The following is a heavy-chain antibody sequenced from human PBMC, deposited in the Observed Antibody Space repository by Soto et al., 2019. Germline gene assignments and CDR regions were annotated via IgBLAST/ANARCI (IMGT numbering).Heavy chain of an antibody. CDR3: ARIFRGYSGYDSERTFDY. V-gene: IGHV2-70*01. CDR1: GFSLSTSGMC. CDR2: IDWDDDK. J-gene: IGHJ4*02. D-gene: IGHD5-12*01. Sequence: SGPTLVNPTQTLTLTCTFSGFSLSTSGMCVSWIRQPPGKALEWLALIDWDDDKYYSISLKTRLTISKDTSKNQVVLTMTNMDPVDTATYYCARIFRGYSGYDSERTFDYWGQGTLVTVYS.